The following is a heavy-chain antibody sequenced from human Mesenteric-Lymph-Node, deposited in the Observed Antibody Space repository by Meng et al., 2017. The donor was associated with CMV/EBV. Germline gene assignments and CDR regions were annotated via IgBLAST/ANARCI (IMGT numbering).Heavy chain of an antibody. CDR2: INPNTGAT. CDR3: ARDGSSTGPYYYARFDP. V-gene: IGHV1-2*02. Sequence: ASVKVSCKTSGFTFTAHSMHWLRQAPGQGLEWVGWINPNTGATNYAQNFQGRVALTRDTSIRTTYMDLSSLRSDDTAVYYCARDGSSTGPYYYARFDPWGQGTLVTVSS. CDR1: GFTFTAHS. J-gene: IGHJ5*02. D-gene: IGHD3-22*01.